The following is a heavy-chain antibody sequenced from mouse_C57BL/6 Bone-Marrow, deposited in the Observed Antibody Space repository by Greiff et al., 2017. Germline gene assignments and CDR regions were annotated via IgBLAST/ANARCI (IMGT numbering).Heavy chain of an antibody. J-gene: IGHJ2*01. CDR1: GYTFTDYY. D-gene: IGHD1-1*01. CDR2: IFPGSGST. V-gene: IGHV1-75*01. Sequence: QVQLQQSGPELVKPGASVKISCKASGYTFTDYYINWVQQRPGQGLEWIGWIFPGSGSTYYNEKFKGKATLTVDKSSSTAYMLLSSLTSEDSAVYFCARRDHYGSSYDYWGQGTTLTVSS. CDR3: ARRDHYGSSYDY.